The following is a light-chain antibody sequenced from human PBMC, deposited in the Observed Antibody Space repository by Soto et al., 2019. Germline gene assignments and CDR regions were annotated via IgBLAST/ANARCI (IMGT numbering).Light chain of an antibody. Sequence: IQMTQSPSSLSTSVGDRGTITCRASQGISNSLAWYQQKPGKVPKLLIYAASTLQSGVPSRFSGSGSGTDFALTSSSLQHEDVATYYCQKYNRAPWTFGQGTKVEIK. CDR1: QGISNS. CDR3: QKYNRAPWT. J-gene: IGKJ1*01. V-gene: IGKV1-27*01. CDR2: AAS.